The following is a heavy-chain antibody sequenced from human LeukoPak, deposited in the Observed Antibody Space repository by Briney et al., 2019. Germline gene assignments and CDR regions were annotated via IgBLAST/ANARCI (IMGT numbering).Heavy chain of an antibody. Sequence: GGSLRLSCAASGFTVSSKYMSWVRQAPGKGLEWVSVIYSGGSTYYADSVKGRFTISRDNSKNTVYLQMNSLRAEDTAVYYCARESYGWLQLFDYWGQGTLVTVSS. D-gene: IGHD5-24*01. J-gene: IGHJ4*02. CDR3: ARESYGWLQLFDY. V-gene: IGHV3-66*01. CDR1: GFTVSSKY. CDR2: IYSGGST.